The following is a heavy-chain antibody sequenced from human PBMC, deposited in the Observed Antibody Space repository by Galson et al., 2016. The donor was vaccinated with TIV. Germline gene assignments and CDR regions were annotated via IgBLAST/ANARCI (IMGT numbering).Heavy chain of an antibody. D-gene: IGHD3-16*01. V-gene: IGHV1-2*02. J-gene: IGHJ4*02. CDR3: AVGGGSHWGYY. Sequence: SVKVSCKASGFTFVGYYLYWVRQAPGQGLEWMGWINPSGGAIYAQKFQDRVIMTRDTSITTAYMEMRSLRFDATAVYYCAVGGGSHWGYYWGQGTLVTVSS. CDR1: GFTFVGYY. CDR2: INPSGGA.